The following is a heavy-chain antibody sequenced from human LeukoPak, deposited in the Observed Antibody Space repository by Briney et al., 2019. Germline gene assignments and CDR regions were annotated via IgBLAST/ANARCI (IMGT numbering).Heavy chain of an antibody. CDR3: ARSIAAAGPGSYYFDY. D-gene: IGHD6-13*01. V-gene: IGHV4-61*02. Sequence: SQTLSLTCTVSGGSISSGSYYWSWIRQPAGKGLEWIGRIYTSGSTNYNPSLKSRVTISVDTSKNQFSLKLSSVTAADTAVYYCARSIAAAGPGSYYFDYWGQGTLVTVSS. CDR1: GGSISSGSYY. CDR2: IYTSGST. J-gene: IGHJ4*02.